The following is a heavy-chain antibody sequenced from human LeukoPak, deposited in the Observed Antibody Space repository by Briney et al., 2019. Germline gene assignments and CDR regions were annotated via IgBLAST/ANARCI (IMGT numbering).Heavy chain of an antibody. Sequence: PSETLSLTCTVSGGSISSYYWSWIRQPPGEGLEWIGYICYSGSTNYNPSLKSRVTISVDTSKNQFSLKLSSVTAADTAVYYCARVAYSYGYWIDYWGQGTLVTVSS. V-gene: IGHV4-59*01. D-gene: IGHD5-18*01. CDR2: ICYSGST. CDR3: ARVAYSYGYWIDY. J-gene: IGHJ4*02. CDR1: GGSISSYY.